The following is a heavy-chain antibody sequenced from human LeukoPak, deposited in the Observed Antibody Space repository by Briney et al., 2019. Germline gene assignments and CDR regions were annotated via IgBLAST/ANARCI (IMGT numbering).Heavy chain of an antibody. Sequence: SETLSLTCTVSGGSISSYYWSWIRQPPGKGLEWIGYIYYSGSTNYNPSLKSRVTISVDTSKNQFSLKLSSVTAADTAVYYCARVSRTAEYSSGWYPYYYYGMDVWGQGTTVTVSS. CDR3: ARVSRTAEYSSGWYPYYYYGMDV. J-gene: IGHJ6*02. CDR2: IYYSGST. D-gene: IGHD6-19*01. CDR1: GGSISSYY. V-gene: IGHV4-59*01.